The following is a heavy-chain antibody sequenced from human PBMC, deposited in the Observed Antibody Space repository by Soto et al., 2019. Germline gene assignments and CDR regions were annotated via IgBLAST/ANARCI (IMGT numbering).Heavy chain of an antibody. J-gene: IGHJ5*02. CDR3: AREEGGGYDHRWFDP. V-gene: IGHV4-31*03. CDR2: IYYSGST. CDR1: GGSTNSGGYY. Sequence: QVQLQESGPGLVKPSQTLSLTCTVSGGSTNSGGYYWSWIRQHPGKGLEWIGYIYYSGSTYYNPSLKSRVTISVDTSKNQFSLKLSSVTAADTAVYYCAREEGGGYDHRWFDPWGQGTLVTVSS. D-gene: IGHD5-12*01.